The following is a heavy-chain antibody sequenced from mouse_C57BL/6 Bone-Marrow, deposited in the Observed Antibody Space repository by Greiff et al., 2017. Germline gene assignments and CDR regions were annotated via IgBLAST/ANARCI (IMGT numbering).Heavy chain of an antibody. D-gene: IGHD1-1*01. V-gene: IGHV5-15*01. CDR1: GFTFSDYG. J-gene: IGHJ2*01. Sequence: DVHLVESGGGLVQPGGSLKLSCAASGFTFSDYGMAWVRQAPRKGPEWVAFISNLAYSIYYADTVTGRFTISRENAKNTLYLEMSSLRSEDTAMYYCARHYGSSYFDYWGQGTTLTVSS. CDR2: ISNLAYSI. CDR3: ARHYGSSYFDY.